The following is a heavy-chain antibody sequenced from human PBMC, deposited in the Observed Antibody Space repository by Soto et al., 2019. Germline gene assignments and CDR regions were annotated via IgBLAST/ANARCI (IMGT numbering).Heavy chain of an antibody. CDR1: GFTFTNYA. CDR3: ARESEDLTSNFDY. J-gene: IGHJ4*02. Sequence: GGSLRLSCAASGFTFTNYAMSWVRLAPGQGLEWVSTIPGSGGHKLHPEYADSVKGRFTISRDNSKDTLYLQMDSLSAEDTAVYYCARESEDLTSNFDYWGQGTLVTVSS. V-gene: IGHV3-23*01. CDR2: IPGSGGHKLHP.